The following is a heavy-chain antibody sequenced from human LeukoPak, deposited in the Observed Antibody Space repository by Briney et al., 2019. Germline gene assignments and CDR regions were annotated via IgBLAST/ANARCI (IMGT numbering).Heavy chain of an antibody. J-gene: IGHJ4*02. CDR2: ISAYNGNT. CDR3: ARAWGYDILTGPYYFDY. CDR1: GYTFTSYG. Sequence: GASVKVSCTASGYTFTSYGISWVRQAPGQRLEWMGWISAYNGNTNCAQKLQGRVTMTTDTSTSTAYMELRSLRSDDTAVYYCARAWGYDILTGPYYFDYWGQGTLVTVSS. V-gene: IGHV1-18*04. D-gene: IGHD3-9*01.